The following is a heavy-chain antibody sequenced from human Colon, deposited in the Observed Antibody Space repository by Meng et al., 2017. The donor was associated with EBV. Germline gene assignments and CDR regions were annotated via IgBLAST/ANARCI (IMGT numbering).Heavy chain of an antibody. CDR2: IYYSGST. J-gene: IGHJ4*02. V-gene: IGHV4-30-4*01. Sequence: LTQSGTGLVKPSQTLALISTVSGGSISSRDYYWSWIRKPPGHGLEWIGYIYYSGSTYYNPSLKSRVTISVDTSKIQFSLKLSSVTAADTAVYYCARDRGGLGAFDYWGQGTLVTVSS. CDR3: ARDRGGLGAFDY. D-gene: IGHD5-12*01. CDR1: GGSISSRDYY.